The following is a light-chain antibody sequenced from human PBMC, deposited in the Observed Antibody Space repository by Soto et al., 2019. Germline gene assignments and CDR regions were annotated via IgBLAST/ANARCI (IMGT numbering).Light chain of an antibody. CDR1: QSISSW. CDR2: KAS. J-gene: IGKJ3*01. Sequence: DIQMTQSPSTLSASVGDRVTITCRASQSISSWLAWYQQKPGKAPKLLIYKASGLESGVPSRFSGSGSGTEFTLTISNLQPDDFATYYCQQYNNYPVTFGPGTKVDIK. CDR3: QQYNNYPVT. V-gene: IGKV1-5*03.